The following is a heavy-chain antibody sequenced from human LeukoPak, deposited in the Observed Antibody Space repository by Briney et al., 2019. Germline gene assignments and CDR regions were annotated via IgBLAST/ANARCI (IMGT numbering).Heavy chain of an antibody. D-gene: IGHD1-26*01. J-gene: IGHJ4*02. V-gene: IGHV1-2*02. Sequence: ASVKVSCKASGYTFTGYYMHWVRRAPGQGLEWMGWMNPDNGDTNYAQKFQGRVTMTRDTSISTAYMELHSLTSDDTAVYYCATPLKGVGGRDYWGQGTLVTVSS. CDR2: MNPDNGDT. CDR3: ATPLKGVGGRDY. CDR1: GYTFTGYY.